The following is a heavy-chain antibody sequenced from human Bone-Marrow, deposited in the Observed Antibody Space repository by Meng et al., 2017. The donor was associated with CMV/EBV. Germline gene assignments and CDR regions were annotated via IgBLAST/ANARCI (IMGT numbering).Heavy chain of an antibody. V-gene: IGHV3-21*01. CDR3: AKDFRRYDRTTVTTPYYWYFDL. D-gene: IGHD4-17*01. CDR2: ISSSSSYI. J-gene: IGHJ2*01. Sequence: GESLKISCAASGFTFTDYFMTWVRQAPGKGLEWVSSISSSSSYIYYADSVKGRFTISRDNAKNSLYLQMNSLRIEDTAVYHCAKDFRRYDRTTVTTPYYWYFDLWGRGTLVTVSS. CDR1: GFTFTDYF.